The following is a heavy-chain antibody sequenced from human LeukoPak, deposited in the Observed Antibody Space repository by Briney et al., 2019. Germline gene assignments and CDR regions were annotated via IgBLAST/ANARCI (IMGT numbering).Heavy chain of an antibody. Sequence: SETLSLTCTVSGGSISSYYWSWIRQPPGKGLEWIGYIYYSGSTNYNPSLKSRVTISVDTSKNQFSLKLSSETAADTAVYYCARAFWYYDSSGYLYYFDYWGQGTLVTVSS. CDR3: ARAFWYYDSSGYLYYFDY. CDR2: IYYSGST. V-gene: IGHV4-59*01. D-gene: IGHD3-22*01. J-gene: IGHJ4*02. CDR1: GGSISSYY.